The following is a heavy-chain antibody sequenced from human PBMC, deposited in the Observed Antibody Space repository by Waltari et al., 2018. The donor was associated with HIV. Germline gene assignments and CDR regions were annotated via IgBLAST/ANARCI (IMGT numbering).Heavy chain of an antibody. Sequence: QIQLVQSGPGVKNPGASVKVSCKAFGYTFTTYDINWVRQAPGQGLEWMGWMNPHSGYTGSAQQFQGRLTMTRDTSMSTAFMELNNLRPEDTAIYYCARGQFTFDSWGQGALVTVSS. CDR1: GYTFTTYD. CDR2: MNPHSGYT. V-gene: IGHV1-8*01. D-gene: IGHD3-10*01. CDR3: ARGQFTFDS. J-gene: IGHJ4*02.